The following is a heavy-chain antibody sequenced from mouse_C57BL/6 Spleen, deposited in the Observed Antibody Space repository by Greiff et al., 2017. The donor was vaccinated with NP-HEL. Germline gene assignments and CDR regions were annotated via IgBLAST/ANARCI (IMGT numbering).Heavy chain of an antibody. J-gene: IGHJ1*03. V-gene: IGHV5-6*02. CDR1: GFTFSSYG. Sequence: DVKLVESGGDLVKPGGSLKLSCAASGFTFSSYGMSWVRQTPDKRLEWVATISSGGSYTYYPDSVKGRFTISRDNAKNTLYLQMSSLKSEDTAMYYCARRELVYWYFDVWGTGTTVTVSS. D-gene: IGHD4-1*01. CDR2: ISSGGSYT. CDR3: ARRELVYWYFDV.